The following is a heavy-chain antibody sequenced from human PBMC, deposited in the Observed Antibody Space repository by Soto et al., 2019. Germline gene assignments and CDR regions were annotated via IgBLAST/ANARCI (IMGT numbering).Heavy chain of an antibody. J-gene: IGHJ3*02. CDR1: GFTFDDYA. V-gene: IGHV3-9*01. Sequence: PGGSLRLSCAASGFTFDDYAMHWVRQAPGKGLEWVSGISWNSGSIGYADSVKGRFTISRDNAKNSLYLQMNSLRAEDTALYYCAKDMLYVRSSGWFGDDAFDIWGQGTMVTVSS. D-gene: IGHD6-19*01. CDR3: AKDMLYVRSSGWFGDDAFDI. CDR2: ISWNSGSI.